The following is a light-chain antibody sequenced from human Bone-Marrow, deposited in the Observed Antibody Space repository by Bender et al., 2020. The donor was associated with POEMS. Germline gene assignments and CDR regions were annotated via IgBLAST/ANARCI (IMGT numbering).Light chain of an antibody. CDR1: SSDVGAYNL. CDR3: SSFTSSRSLV. CDR2: DVS. Sequence: QSALTQPASVSGSPGQSITISCTGASSDVGAYNLVSWYQQHPGKAPKLMIYDVSDRPSGVSNRFSGSKSGNTASLTISGLQAEDEADYYCSSFTSSRSLVFGGGTKLTVL. V-gene: IGLV2-14*02. J-gene: IGLJ3*02.